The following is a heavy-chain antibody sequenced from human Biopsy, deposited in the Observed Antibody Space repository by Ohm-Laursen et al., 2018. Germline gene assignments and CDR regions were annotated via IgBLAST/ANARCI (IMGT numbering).Heavy chain of an antibody. CDR2: ISPVFGAV. CDR3: ATDAVGGLAVF. D-gene: IGHD3-16*01. Sequence: ASVKVSCNVSGGTFNNYAISWVRQAPGPGLEWMGGISPVFGAVKYAEKFRGRLTITAGESTGTAYMELNSLTSDDTAVYYCATDAVGGLAVFGGQGTLVTVSS. V-gene: IGHV1-69*13. J-gene: IGHJ4*02. CDR1: GGTFNNYA.